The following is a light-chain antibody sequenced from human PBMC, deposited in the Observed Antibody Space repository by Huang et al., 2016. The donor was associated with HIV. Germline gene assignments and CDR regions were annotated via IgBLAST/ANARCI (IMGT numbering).Light chain of an antibody. Sequence: IVMTQSPATLSVSPGERATLSCRASQTVSSNLAWYQQKPGQAPRLLIYAASTRATDIPARFSGSGSGTEFTLTISSLQSEDFAVYYCQHYRVWPPVYTFGQGTKLEIK. V-gene: IGKV3-15*01. CDR1: QTVSSN. J-gene: IGKJ2*01. CDR2: AAS. CDR3: QHYRVWPPVYT.